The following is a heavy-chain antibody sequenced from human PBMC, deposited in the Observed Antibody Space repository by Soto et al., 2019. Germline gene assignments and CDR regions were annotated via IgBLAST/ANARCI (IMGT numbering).Heavy chain of an antibody. CDR1: GGSFHGYY. CDR3: ARANVGPPGGGSWTMPFDF. V-gene: IGHV4-34*01. Sequence: PSETLSLTCGVSGGSFHGYYWSWIRQPPGKGLEWIGEINHSGSVNYNPTFKSRVTLSVDTSKNQFSLRLTSVTAADTAVYYCARANVGPPGGGSWTMPFDFWGQGTLVTVSS. J-gene: IGHJ4*02. CDR2: INHSGSV. D-gene: IGHD2-15*01.